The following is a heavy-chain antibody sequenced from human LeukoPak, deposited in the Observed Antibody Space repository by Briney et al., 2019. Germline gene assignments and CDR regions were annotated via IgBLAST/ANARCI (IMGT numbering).Heavy chain of an antibody. V-gene: IGHV3-48*01. CDR3: ARDEDYDFWSGYHDY. CDR1: GFTSCSYS. CDR2: ISSSSSTI. D-gene: IGHD3-3*01. Sequence: GGSLRLSCAASGFTSCSYSMNWVRQAPGKGLEWVSYISSSSSTIYYADSVRGRFTISRDNAKNSLYLQMNSLRAEDTAVYYCARDEDYDFWSGYHDYWGQGTLVTVSS. J-gene: IGHJ4*02.